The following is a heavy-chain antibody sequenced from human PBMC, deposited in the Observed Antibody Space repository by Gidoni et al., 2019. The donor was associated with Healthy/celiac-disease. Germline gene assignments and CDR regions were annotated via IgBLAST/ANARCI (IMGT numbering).Heavy chain of an antibody. V-gene: IGHV3-64D*06. CDR3: VRGSYCSSTSCYGPKARKKFDY. CDR1: GFTFSSYA. J-gene: IGHJ4*02. D-gene: IGHD2-2*01. CDR2: ISSNGGST. Sequence: EVQLVESGGGLVQPGGSLRLSCSASGFTFSSYAMHLVRQAPGKGLEYVSAISSNGGSTYYADSVKGRFTISRDNSKNTLYLQMSSLRAEDTAVYYCVRGSYCSSTSCYGPKARKKFDYWGQGTLVTVSS.